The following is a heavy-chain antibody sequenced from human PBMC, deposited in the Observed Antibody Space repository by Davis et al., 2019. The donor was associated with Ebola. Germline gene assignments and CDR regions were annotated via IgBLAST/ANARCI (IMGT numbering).Heavy chain of an antibody. CDR1: GGSISSGGYS. Sequence: SETLSLTCAVSGGSISSGGYSWSWIRQPPGKGLEWIGYIYHGGSTYYNPSLKSRVTISVDRSKNQFSLKLSSVTAADTAVYYCARQSLVYDSSGYYYWYFDLWGRGTLVTVSS. D-gene: IGHD3-22*01. CDR3: ARQSLVYDSSGYYYWYFDL. J-gene: IGHJ2*01. V-gene: IGHV4-30-2*01. CDR2: IYHGGST.